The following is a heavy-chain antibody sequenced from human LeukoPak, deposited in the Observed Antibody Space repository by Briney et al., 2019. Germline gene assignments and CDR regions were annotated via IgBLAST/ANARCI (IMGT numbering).Heavy chain of an antibody. D-gene: IGHD3-22*01. J-gene: IGHJ4*02. CDR2: ISSSGSTI. Sequence: GGSLRLPCAASGFTFSDYYMSWIRQAPGKGLEWVSYISSSGSTIYYADSVKGRFTISRDNAKNSLYLQMNSLRAEDTAVYYCARRTQDYYDSSGYYFDYWGQGTLVTVSS. CDR3: ARRTQDYYDSSGYYFDY. CDR1: GFTFSDYY. V-gene: IGHV3-11*01.